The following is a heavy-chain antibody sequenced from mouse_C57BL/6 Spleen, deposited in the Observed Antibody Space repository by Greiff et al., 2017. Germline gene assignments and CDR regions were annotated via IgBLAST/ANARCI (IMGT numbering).Heavy chain of an antibody. CDR2: INPNNGDT. CDR1: GYTFTDYC. D-gene: IGHD2-14*01. CDR3: ARRGYPYDMGD. J-gene: IGHJ4*01. V-gene: IGHV1-26*01. Sequence: EVQLQHSGPELVKPGASVKISCKASGYTFTDYCMNWVNQSHGKSLEWIGDINPNNGDTSYNKKFKSKATVTVDTSSSTAYMELRSLKSEDSAVYYCARRGYPYDMGDWGQRPTVTVST.